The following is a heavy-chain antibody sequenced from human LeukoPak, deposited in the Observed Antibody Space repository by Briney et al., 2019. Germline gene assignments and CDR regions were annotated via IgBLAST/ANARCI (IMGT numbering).Heavy chain of an antibody. D-gene: IGHD5/OR15-5a*01. Sequence: GASVKVSCKASGYTFTSYDINWVRQATGQGLEWMGWMNPNNGNTGYAQKFQGRVTMTRNTSISTAYMELSSLRSEDTAVYFCSREPVSTFRSWSNYYGMDVWGQGTTVTVSS. J-gene: IGHJ6*02. CDR3: SREPVSTFRSWSNYYGMDV. CDR1: GYTFTSYD. CDR2: MNPNNGNT. V-gene: IGHV1-8*01.